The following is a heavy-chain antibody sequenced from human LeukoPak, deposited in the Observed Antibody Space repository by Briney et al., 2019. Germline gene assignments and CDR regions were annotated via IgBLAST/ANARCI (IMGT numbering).Heavy chain of an antibody. D-gene: IGHD5-24*01. J-gene: IGHJ3*02. CDR3: ARGVEMATPGAFDI. V-gene: IGHV1-69*13. CDR2: IIPIFGTA. Sequence: GASVKVSCKASGGTFSSYAISWVRQAPGQGLEWMGGIIPIFGTANYAQKFQGRVTITADESTSTAYMELSSLRSEDTAVYYCARGVEMATPGAFDIWGQGTMVTVSS. CDR1: GGTFSSYA.